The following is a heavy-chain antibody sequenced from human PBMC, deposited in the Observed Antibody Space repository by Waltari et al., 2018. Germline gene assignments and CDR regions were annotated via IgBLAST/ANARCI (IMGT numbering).Heavy chain of an antibody. D-gene: IGHD4-17*01. Sequence: QVQLQESGPGLVKPSETLSLTCAVSGYSISRGYYWGWIRQPPGKGLEWIGSIYHSGSTYYNPSLKSRVTISVDTSKNQFSLKLSSVTAADTAVYYCARRTVTYKYYFDYWGQGTLVTVSS. CDR2: IYHSGST. CDR3: ARRTVTYKYYFDY. J-gene: IGHJ4*02. V-gene: IGHV4-38-2*01. CDR1: GYSISRGYY.